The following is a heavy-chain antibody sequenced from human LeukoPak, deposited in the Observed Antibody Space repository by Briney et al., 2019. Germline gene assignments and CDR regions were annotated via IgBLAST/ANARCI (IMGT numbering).Heavy chain of an antibody. CDR1: GYPLIAYY. D-gene: IGHD1-26*01. Sequence: ASVKVSCRASGYPLIAYYIHWVRQAPGQGLEWMGWINPNTGVTNYAQNFQGRVTMTRNTSISTAYMELSRLRSDDTAVYYCAKDLQWELPRGDALDIWGQGTMVTVSS. V-gene: IGHV1-2*02. J-gene: IGHJ3*02. CDR2: INPNTGVT. CDR3: AKDLQWELPRGDALDI.